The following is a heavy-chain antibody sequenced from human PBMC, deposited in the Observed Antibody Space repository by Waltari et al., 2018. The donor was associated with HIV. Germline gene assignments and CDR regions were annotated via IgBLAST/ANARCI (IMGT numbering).Heavy chain of an antibody. Sequence: EVRRVVSGGGFVPAWGSLSPCGATSGFTFSRPCVTGVRQARRKGLEWVANIKEDGSERHYVDSVKGRFTISRDNAKNSLYLQMNSLRAEDTAVYYCARRQQLTDWGQGTLVTVSS. J-gene: IGHJ4*02. V-gene: IGHV3-7*01. CDR2: IKEDGSER. D-gene: IGHD6-13*01. CDR3: ARRQQLTD. CDR1: GFTFSRPC.